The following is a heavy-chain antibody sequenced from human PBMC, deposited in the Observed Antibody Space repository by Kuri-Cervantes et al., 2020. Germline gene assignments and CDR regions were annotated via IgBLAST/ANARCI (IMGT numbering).Heavy chain of an antibody. J-gene: IGHJ4*02. CDR2: VYPGDSDT. Sequence: GGSLRLSCQASGYSFTTYWIGWVRQMPGKGLEWMGIVYPGDSDTRYSPSFQGQVTISADKSISTAYLQWSRLKASDTAMYYCARLEMATIDYWGQGTLVTVSS. D-gene: IGHD5-24*01. V-gene: IGHV5-51*01. CDR3: ARLEMATIDY. CDR1: GYSFTTYW.